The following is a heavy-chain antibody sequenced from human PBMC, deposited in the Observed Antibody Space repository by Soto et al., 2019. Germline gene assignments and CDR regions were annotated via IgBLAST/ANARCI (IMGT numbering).Heavy chain of an antibody. V-gene: IGHV4-31*03. D-gene: IGHD2-2*01. CDR2: TSNSGST. CDR3: ARGGGSTKVDC. CDR1: GGSITSSDYY. Sequence: QVQLQESGPGLVKPSQTLSLTCTVSGGSITSSDYYWSWIRQHPGEGLEWIGFTSNSGSTSYNPSLKSRVTISVDTSSNQFSLNLKSVTAADTAVYYCARGGGSTKVDCWGQGTLVTVSP. J-gene: IGHJ4*02.